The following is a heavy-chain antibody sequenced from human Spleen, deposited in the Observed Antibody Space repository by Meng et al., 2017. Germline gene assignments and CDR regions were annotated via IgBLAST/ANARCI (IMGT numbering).Heavy chain of an antibody. CDR1: GFTVSHNY. CDR3: ARDRFTMVRGSLYYFDY. J-gene: IGHJ4*02. Sequence: GESLKISCAASGFTVSHNYMSWVRQAPGKGLEWVSVIYSGGNTYYADSVKGRFTISRDNSKNTLYLQMNSLRAEDTAVYYCARDRFTMVRGSLYYFDYWGQGTLVTVSS. D-gene: IGHD3-10*01. CDR2: IYSGGNT. V-gene: IGHV3-66*01.